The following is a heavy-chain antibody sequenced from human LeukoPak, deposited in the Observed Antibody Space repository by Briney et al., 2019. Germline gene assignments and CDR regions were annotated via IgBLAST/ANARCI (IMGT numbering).Heavy chain of an antibody. Sequence: GGSLRLSCAASGFTFSSYGMHWVRQAPGKGLEWVAVISYDGSNKYYADSVKGRFTISRDNSKNTLYLQMNSLRAEDTAVYYCAKDSYDSSGYYLRWGQGTLVTVSS. J-gene: IGHJ4*02. CDR2: ISYDGSNK. CDR1: GFTFSSYG. CDR3: AKDSYDSSGYYLR. V-gene: IGHV3-30*18. D-gene: IGHD3-22*01.